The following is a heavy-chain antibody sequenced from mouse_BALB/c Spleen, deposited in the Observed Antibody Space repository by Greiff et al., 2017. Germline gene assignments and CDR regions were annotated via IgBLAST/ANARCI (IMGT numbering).Heavy chain of an antibody. CDR3: ARSHDPAWFAY. Sequence: EVKVVESGGGLVQPGGSRKLSCAASGFTFSSFGMHWVRQAPEKGLEWVAYISSGSSTIYYADTVKGRFTISRDNPKNTLFLQMTSLRSEDTAMYYCARSHDPAWFAYWGQGTLVTVSA. V-gene: IGHV5-17*02. CDR1: GFTFSSFG. CDR2: ISSGSSTI. J-gene: IGHJ3*01.